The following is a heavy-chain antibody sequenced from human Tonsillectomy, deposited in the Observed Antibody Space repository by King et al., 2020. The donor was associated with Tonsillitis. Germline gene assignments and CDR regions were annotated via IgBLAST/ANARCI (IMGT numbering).Heavy chain of an antibody. CDR1: GFTVSSNY. D-gene: IGHD6-6*01. V-gene: IGHV3-53*01. J-gene: IGHJ3*02. CDR2: IYSGGST. CDR3: ARGLGIAARWSDAFDI. Sequence: VQLVESGGGLIQPGGSLRLSCAASGFTVSSNYMSWVRQAPGKGLEWGSVIYSGGSTYYADSVKGRFTIPRNNSKNTLYLQMNTLRAEDTAVYYGARGLGIAARWSDAFDIWGQGTMVTVSS.